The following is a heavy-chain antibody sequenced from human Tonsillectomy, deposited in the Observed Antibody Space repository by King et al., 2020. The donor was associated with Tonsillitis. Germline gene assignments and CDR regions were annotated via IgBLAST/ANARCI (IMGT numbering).Heavy chain of an antibody. Sequence: VQLVESGGGLVQPGGSLTLSCAASGFTFSSYSMNWVRQAPGKGLEWVSYISSSSSSIYYADSVRGRFTVSRDNAKNSLYLQMNSLRAEDTAGYYCAGKNTMIVGDWFDPWGQGTLVTVSS. CDR2: ISSSSSSI. V-gene: IGHV3-48*01. CDR3: AGKNTMIVGDWFDP. CDR1: GFTFSSYS. D-gene: IGHD3-22*01. J-gene: IGHJ5*02.